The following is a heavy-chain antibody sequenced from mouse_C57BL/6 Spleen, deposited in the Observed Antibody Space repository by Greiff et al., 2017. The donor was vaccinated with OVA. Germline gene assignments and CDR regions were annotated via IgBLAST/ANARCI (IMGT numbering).Heavy chain of an antibody. CDR2: IDPETGGT. Sequence: QVQLQQSGAELVRPGDSVTLSCKASGYTFTDYEMHWVKQTPVHGLEWIGGIDPETGGTAYNQKFKGKAILTTDKSSSTAYMELRSLTSEDSAVYYCTGLYYSNVGYWGQGTTLTVSS. CDR3: TGLYYSNVGY. D-gene: IGHD2-5*01. V-gene: IGHV1-15*01. J-gene: IGHJ2*01. CDR1: GYTFTDYE.